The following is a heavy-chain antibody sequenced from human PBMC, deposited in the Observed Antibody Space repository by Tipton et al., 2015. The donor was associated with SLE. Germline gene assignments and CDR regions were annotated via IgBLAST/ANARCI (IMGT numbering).Heavy chain of an antibody. CDR1: GGSISSSSYY. CDR3: ARASCWNGLGY. V-gene: IGHV4-39*07. D-gene: IGHD1-1*01. Sequence: TLSLTCTVSGGSISSSSYYWGWIRQPPGKGLEWIGSIYYSGSTYYNPSLKSRVTISVDTSKNQFSLKLSSVTAADTAVYYCARASCWNGLGYWGQGTLVTVSS. CDR2: IYYSGST. J-gene: IGHJ4*02.